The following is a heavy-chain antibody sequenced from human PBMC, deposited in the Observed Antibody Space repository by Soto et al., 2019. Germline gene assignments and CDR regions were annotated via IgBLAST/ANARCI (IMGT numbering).Heavy chain of an antibody. Sequence: GGSLRLSCAASGFTFSSYAMSWVRQAPGKGLEWVSAISGSGGSTYYADSVKGRFTISRDNSKNTLYLQMNSLRAEDTAVYYCAKCLLAGRYSSSWTETPLSFDFLGQGTLVTVSS. CDR2: ISGSGGST. CDR1: GFTFSSYA. J-gene: IGHJ4*02. CDR3: AKCLLAGRYSSSWTETPLSFDF. D-gene: IGHD6-13*01. V-gene: IGHV3-23*01.